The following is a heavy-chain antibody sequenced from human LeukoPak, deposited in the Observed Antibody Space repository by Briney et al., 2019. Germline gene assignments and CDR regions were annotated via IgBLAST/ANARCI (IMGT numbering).Heavy chain of an antibody. CDR3: ARDLIAVAGHFDY. J-gene: IGHJ4*02. CDR2: INHSGST. CDR1: GGSFSGYY. Sequence: SETLSLTCAVYGGSFSGYYWSWIRQPPGKGLEWIGEINHSGSTNYNPSLKSRVTISVDTSKNQFSLKLSSVTAADTAVYYCARDLIAVAGHFDYWGQGTLVTVSS. D-gene: IGHD6-19*01. V-gene: IGHV4-34*01.